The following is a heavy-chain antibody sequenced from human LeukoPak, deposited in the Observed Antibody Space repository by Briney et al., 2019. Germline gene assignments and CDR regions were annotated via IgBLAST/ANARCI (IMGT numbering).Heavy chain of an antibody. V-gene: IGHV4-31*03. D-gene: IGHD1-14*01. CDR1: GGAIGSGFYY. Sequence: PSETLSLTCTVSGGAIGSGFYYWSWIRQLPGKGLQCIGYTHYSGSTYYNPSLWGGVTISLDTSQNHFSLNLTSVTAADTAVYYCASRRDYYFDYWGQGILVTVSS. J-gene: IGHJ4*02. CDR3: ASRRDYYFDY. CDR2: THYSGST.